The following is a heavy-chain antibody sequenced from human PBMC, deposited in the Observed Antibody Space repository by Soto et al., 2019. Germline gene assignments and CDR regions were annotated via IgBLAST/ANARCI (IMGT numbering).Heavy chain of an antibody. V-gene: IGHV4-30-4*01. CDR2: IYYSGST. J-gene: IGHJ5*02. CDR3: ARVSYSSWFDP. Sequence: PSETLSLTCTVSGGSISSGDYYWSWIRQPPGKGLEWIGYIYYSGSTYYNPSLKSRVTIPVDTSKNQFSLKLSSVTAADTAVYYCARVSYSSWFDPWGQGTLVTVSS. CDR1: GGSISSGDYY. D-gene: IGHD1-26*01.